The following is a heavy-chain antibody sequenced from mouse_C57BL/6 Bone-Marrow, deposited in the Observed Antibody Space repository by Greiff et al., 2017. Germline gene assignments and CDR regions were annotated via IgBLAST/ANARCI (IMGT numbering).Heavy chain of an antibody. CDR2: IDPSDSYT. V-gene: IGHV1-59*01. CDR3: ARSQLWAY. D-gene: IGHD1-1*02. J-gene: IGHJ3*01. Sequence: QVQLKQPGAELVRPGTSVKLSCKASGYTFTSYWMHWVKQRPGQGLEWIGVIDPSDSYTKYNQKFKGKATLTVDTSSSTAYMQLSSLTSEDSAVYYCARSQLWAYWGQGTLVTVSA. CDR1: GYTFTSYW.